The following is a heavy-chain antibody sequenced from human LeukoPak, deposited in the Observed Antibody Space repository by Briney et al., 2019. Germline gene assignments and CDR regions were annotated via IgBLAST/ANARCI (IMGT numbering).Heavy chain of an antibody. Sequence: GASVKVSCKASGYTFTSYGISWVRQAPGQGLEWMGWISAYNGHTNYAQKLQGRVTVTTDTSTSTAYMELSSLRSEDTAVYYCARGRIVGAPARYYYYMDVWGKGTTVTISS. D-gene: IGHD1-26*01. CDR1: GYTFTSYG. CDR2: ISAYNGHT. V-gene: IGHV1-18*01. J-gene: IGHJ6*03. CDR3: ARGRIVGAPARYYYYMDV.